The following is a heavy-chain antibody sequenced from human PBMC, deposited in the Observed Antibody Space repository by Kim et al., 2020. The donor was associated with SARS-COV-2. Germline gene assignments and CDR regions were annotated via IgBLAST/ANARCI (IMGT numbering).Heavy chain of an antibody. CDR3: ARGYELHN. D-gene: IGHD1-1*01. J-gene: IGHJ1*01. CDR1: GYYFPNWG. CDR2: INTKTRDS. V-gene: IGHV1-18*01. Sequence: ASVKVSCKVSGYYFPNWGISWVRQAPGQGLEWMGWINTKTRDSIRLQRLQDRGSMTRDTSTSTAYMELRSLRSDDTAVYYCARGYELHNWGQGTLVTVSS.